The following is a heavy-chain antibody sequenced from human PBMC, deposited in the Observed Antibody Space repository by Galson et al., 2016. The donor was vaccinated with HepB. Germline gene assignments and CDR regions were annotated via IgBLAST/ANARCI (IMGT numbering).Heavy chain of an antibody. J-gene: IGHJ5*02. D-gene: IGHD1-26*01. Sequence: QSGAEVKKPGESLRISCKGSGYSFTNHWITWVRQMPGKGLEWMGRIDPGDSNIDYSPSFQGHVTLSVDKSISVVYLQWSSLKASDTATYYCARRRVMRGWELDPWGQGTLVTVSS. V-gene: IGHV5-10-1*01. CDR3: ARRRVMRGWELDP. CDR1: GYSFTNHW. CDR2: IDPGDSNI.